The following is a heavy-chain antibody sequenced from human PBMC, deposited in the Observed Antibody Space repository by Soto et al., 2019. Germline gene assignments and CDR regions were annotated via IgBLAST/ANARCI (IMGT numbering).Heavy chain of an antibody. CDR3: ARSWNYDWFDP. D-gene: IGHD1-7*01. V-gene: IGHV1-18*01. J-gene: IGHJ5*02. CDR2: ISAYNGNT. CDR1: GYTFTSYG. Sequence: ASVKVSCKASGYTFTSYGISGVRQAPGQGLEWMGWISAYNGNTKYAQNLQGRVTMTTGTSTSTAYMELRSLRSDDTAVYYCARSWNYDWFDPWGQGTLVTVSS.